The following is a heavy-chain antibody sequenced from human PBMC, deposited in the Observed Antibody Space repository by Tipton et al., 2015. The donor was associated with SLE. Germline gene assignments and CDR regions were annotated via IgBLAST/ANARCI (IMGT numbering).Heavy chain of an antibody. CDR3: ARGVVPALGY. J-gene: IGHJ4*02. Sequence: SLRLSCAASGFTFSSYSMNWVRQAPGKGLEWVSYISSSSSTIYYADSVKGRFTISRDNAKNSLYLQMNSLRAEDTAVYYCARGVVPALGYWGQGTLVTVSS. CDR2: ISSSSSTI. CDR1: GFTFSSYS. D-gene: IGHD2-2*01. V-gene: IGHV3-48*01.